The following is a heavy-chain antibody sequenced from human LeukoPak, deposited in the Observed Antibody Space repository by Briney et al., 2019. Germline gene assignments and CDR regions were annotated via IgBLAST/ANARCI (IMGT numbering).Heavy chain of an antibody. D-gene: IGHD2-15*01. J-gene: IGHJ6*03. Sequence: KPSETLSLTCTVSGGSISNKYWSWIRQPPGKGLELIGYIYYSGNTNYNPSLKSRVTILVDTSKNQVYLKLRSVTAADTAVYYCARTTEGYCRGRSCYSYYYYMDVWGKGTTVTVSS. CDR3: ARTTEGYCRGRSCYSYYYYMDV. CDR2: IYYSGNT. V-gene: IGHV4-59*01. CDR1: GGSISNKY.